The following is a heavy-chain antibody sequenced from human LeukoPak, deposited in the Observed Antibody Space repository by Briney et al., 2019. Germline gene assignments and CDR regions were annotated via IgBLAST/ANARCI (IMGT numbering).Heavy chain of an antibody. Sequence: SETLSLTCTVSGGSIRSSYYYWGWIRQPPGKGLEWIGSIYDSGSTYYNPSLKSRVTISVDTSKNQFSLKLNSVTAADTAVYYRANVRGGTNWFDPWGQGTLVTVSS. CDR2: IYDSGST. J-gene: IGHJ5*02. CDR1: GGSIRSSYYY. CDR3: ANVRGGTNWFDP. V-gene: IGHV4-39*01. D-gene: IGHD3-16*01.